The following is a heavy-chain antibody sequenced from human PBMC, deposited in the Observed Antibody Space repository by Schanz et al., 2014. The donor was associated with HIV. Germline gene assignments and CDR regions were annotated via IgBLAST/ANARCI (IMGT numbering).Heavy chain of an antibody. D-gene: IGHD3-16*01. CDR1: GFTFSNYG. J-gene: IGHJ6*02. CDR2: ISSSSSNYI. Sequence: EVQLLESGGEVQPGGSLRLSCAASGFTFSNYGMHWVRQAPGKGLEWVSSISSSSSNYIYYADSVKGRFTISRDDAKSSLFLQMNSLRAEDTAVYYCARVANWDYYGMDVWGRGTTVTVSS. CDR3: ARVANWDYYGMDV. V-gene: IGHV3-21*01.